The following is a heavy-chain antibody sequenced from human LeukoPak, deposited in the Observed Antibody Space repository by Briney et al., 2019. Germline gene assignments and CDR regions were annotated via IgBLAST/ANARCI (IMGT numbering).Heavy chain of an antibody. CDR2: ITGGGIGT. CDR3: AKDPNGDYVGAFDS. Sequence: GGSLRLSCAASGLTFRNYAMTWVRQAPGKGLEWVSGITGGGIGTSYADSVKGRFTVYRDNSKNTLYLQMNSLRAGDTAVYYCAKDPNGDYVGAFDSWGRGTSVTVSS. V-gene: IGHV3-23*01. D-gene: IGHD4-17*01. CDR1: GLTFRNYA. J-gene: IGHJ3*01.